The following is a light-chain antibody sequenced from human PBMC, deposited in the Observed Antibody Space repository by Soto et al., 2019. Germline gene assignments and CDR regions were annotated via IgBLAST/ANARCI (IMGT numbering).Light chain of an antibody. CDR1: QSVSSSY. Sequence: EIVLTQSPGTLSLSPGERATLSCRASQSVSSSYLAWYQQKPGQAPRLLIYGASSRATGIPDRFSGSGSGTDFTLIISRLEPEDFAVYYCQQYGGSPRLTFGGGNKVEI. V-gene: IGKV3-20*01. CDR2: GAS. J-gene: IGKJ4*01. CDR3: QQYGGSPRLT.